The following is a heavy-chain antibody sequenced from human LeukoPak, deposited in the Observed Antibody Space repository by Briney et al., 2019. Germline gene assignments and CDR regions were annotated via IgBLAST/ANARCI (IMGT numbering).Heavy chain of an antibody. D-gene: IGHD6-13*01. Sequence: EASVKVSCKASGYTFTSYGINWVRQATGQGLEWMGWMNPNSGNTGYAQKFQGRVTMTRNTSISTAYMELSSLRSEDTAVYYCARGPPRYSSSWPYVVNWFDPWGQGTLVTVSS. V-gene: IGHV1-8*02. CDR2: MNPNSGNT. CDR1: GYTFTSYG. J-gene: IGHJ5*02. CDR3: ARGPPRYSSSWPYVVNWFDP.